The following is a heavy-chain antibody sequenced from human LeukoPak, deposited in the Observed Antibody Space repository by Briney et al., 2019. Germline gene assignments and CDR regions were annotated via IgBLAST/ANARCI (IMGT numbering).Heavy chain of an antibody. D-gene: IGHD2-8*02. CDR3: ARDQLYCTGGTCYFEY. V-gene: IGHV3-74*01. CDR2: ISGDGSST. J-gene: IGHJ4*02. CDR1: GFTVSSSH. Sequence: GGSLRLSCAASGFTVSSSHMTWVRQAPGKGLVWVSRISGDGSSTTYADSVKGRFTISRDNAKNTLHLQMNSLRAEDTAVYFCARDQLYCTGGTCYFEYWGQGTLVTVSS.